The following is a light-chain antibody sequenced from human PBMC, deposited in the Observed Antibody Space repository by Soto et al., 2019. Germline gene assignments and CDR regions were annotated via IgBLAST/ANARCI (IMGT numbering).Light chain of an antibody. Sequence: EIVMTQSPATLSVSPGERATLSCAARQSVSSRLSWYQQKPGQAPRLLIYDAATRATGIPARFSGGGSGTEFTLTISSLQSEDFAVYYCQQYNSWPPITFGQGTRLEIK. CDR2: DAA. CDR1: QSVSSR. V-gene: IGKV3-15*01. J-gene: IGKJ5*01. CDR3: QQYNSWPPIT.